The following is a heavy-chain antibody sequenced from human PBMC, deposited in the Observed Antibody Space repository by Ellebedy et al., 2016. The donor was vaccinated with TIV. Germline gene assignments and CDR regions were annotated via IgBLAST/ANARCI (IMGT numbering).Heavy chain of an antibody. D-gene: IGHD6-13*01. CDR3: ARVEAAGVLAFDI. CDR2: LYYTGST. CDR1: GGSITRTNYY. Sequence: SETLSLXXTVSGGSITRTNYYWGWLRQPPGKGLEWIGTLYYTGSTYYNPSLKSRVTTSVDTSKNQFSLKLSSVTAADTAVYYCARVEAAGVLAFDIWGQGTMVTVSS. V-gene: IGHV4-39*01. J-gene: IGHJ3*02.